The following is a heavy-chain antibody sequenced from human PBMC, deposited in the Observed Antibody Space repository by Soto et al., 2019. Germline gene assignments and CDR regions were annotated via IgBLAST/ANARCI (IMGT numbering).Heavy chain of an antibody. D-gene: IGHD3-3*02. J-gene: IGHJ6*02. CDR2: IMPVFATP. CDR3: ARDKDRQQLGGNYYYILDV. V-gene: IGHV1-69*12. Sequence: QVQLVQSGAEVKKPGSSVKVSCKASGGTFSTSAISWVRQAPGQGLEWVGGIMPVFATPDYAQNFQGRVTITADDSTTTAYLELTSLRTDDTAVYYGARDKDRQQLGGNYYYILDVWGQGTAITVSS. CDR1: GGTFSTSA.